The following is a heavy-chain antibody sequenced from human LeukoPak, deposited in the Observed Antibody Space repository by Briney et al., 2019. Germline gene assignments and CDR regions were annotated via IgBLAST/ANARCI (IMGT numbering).Heavy chain of an antibody. D-gene: IGHD5-18*01. CDR2: INHSGST. V-gene: IGHV4-34*01. Sequence: TSETLSLTCAVYGGSFSGYYWSWIRQPPGKGLEWIGEINHSGSTNYNPSLKSRATISVDTSKNQFSLKLSSVTAADTAVYYCASHRGYRDLDYWGQGTLVTVSS. J-gene: IGHJ4*02. CDR1: GGSFSGYY. CDR3: ASHRGYRDLDY.